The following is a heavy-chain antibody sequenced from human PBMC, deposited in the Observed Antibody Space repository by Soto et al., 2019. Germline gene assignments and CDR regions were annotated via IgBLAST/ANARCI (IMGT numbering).Heavy chain of an antibody. CDR3: ARPYDSSDYYGGGMDV. CDR2: IIPILGTA. J-gene: IGHJ6*02. V-gene: IGHV1-69*13. D-gene: IGHD3-22*01. CDR1: GGTFNNNA. Sequence: ASVKVSCKASGGTFNNNAISWVRQAPGQGLEWMGGIIPILGTANYAQKFRGRVTITADESTSTGYMDLSSLRSEDTAVYYCARPYDSSDYYGGGMDVWGQGTTVTVSS.